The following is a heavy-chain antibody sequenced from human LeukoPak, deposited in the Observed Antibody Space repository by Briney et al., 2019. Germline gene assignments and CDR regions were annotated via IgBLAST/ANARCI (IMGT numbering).Heavy chain of an antibody. V-gene: IGHV3-74*01. CDR3: ARDGGSSDYDLFDY. CDR1: GFTFSSYW. D-gene: IGHD5-12*01. J-gene: IGHJ4*02. Sequence: GGSLRLSCAASGFTFSSYWMHWVRQAPGKGLVWVSRMNSDGSSTSYADSVEGRFTISRDNAKNSLSLQMNSLRAEDTAVYFCARDGGSSDYDLFDYWGQGTLVTVSP. CDR2: MNSDGSST.